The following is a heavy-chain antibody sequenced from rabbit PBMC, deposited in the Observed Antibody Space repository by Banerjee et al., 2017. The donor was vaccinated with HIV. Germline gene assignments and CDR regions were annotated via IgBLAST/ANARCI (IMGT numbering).Heavy chain of an antibody. CDR2: IYAGSSGST. Sequence: QSLEESGGDLVQPEGSLTLTCTASGFSFSRDYDMCWVRQAPGKGLEWIACIYAGSSGSTYYASWAKGRFAISKTSSTTVTLQMTSLTAADTATYFCARDPYGVGTTYPYGGMDLWGPGTLVT. CDR3: ARDPYGVGTTYPYGGMDL. D-gene: IGHD2-1*01. CDR1: GFSFSRDYD. V-gene: IGHV1S40*01. J-gene: IGHJ6*01.